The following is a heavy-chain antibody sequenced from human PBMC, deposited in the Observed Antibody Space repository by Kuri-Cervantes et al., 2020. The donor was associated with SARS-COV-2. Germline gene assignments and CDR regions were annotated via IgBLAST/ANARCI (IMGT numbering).Heavy chain of an antibody. CDR3: ARWQQQLVLYGMDV. CDR1: GGSFSGYF. V-gene: IGHV4-34*01. CDR2: INHSGST. D-gene: IGHD6-13*01. J-gene: IGHJ6*02. Sequence: GSLRLSCAVYGGSFSGYFWNWIRQPPGKGLEWIGEINHSGSTNYNPSLKSRVTISVDTSKNQFSLKLSSVTAADTAVYYCARWQQQLVLYGMDVWGQGTTVTVSS.